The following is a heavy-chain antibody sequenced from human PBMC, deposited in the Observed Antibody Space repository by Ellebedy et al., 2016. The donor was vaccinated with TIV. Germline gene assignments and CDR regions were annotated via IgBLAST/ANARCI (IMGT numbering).Heavy chain of an antibody. Sequence: ASVKVSCKASGYTFTTYGITWVRQAPGQGLEWMGWISAYNGHTNFAQKLQGRVTMTTDTSTSTAYMELSSLRSDDTAVYYCARELRQGTPDYYRGMDVWGQGTTVTVSS. CDR2: ISAYNGHT. V-gene: IGHV1-18*01. CDR1: GYTFTTYG. D-gene: IGHD2-15*01. J-gene: IGHJ6*02. CDR3: ARELRQGTPDYYRGMDV.